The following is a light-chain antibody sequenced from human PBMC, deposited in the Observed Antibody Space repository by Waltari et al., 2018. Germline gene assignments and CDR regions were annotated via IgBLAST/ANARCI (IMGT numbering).Light chain of an antibody. CDR2: WAS. Sequence: DIVMTQSPDSLAVSLGVRATTNSTSSQSVLYSSNNKNYLAWYQQKPGQPPKLLIYWASTRESGVPDRFSGSGSGTDFTLTISSLQAEDVAVYYCQQYYSTPYTFGQGTKLEIK. CDR3: QQYYSTPYT. V-gene: IGKV4-1*01. J-gene: IGKJ2*01. CDR1: QSVLYSSNNKNY.